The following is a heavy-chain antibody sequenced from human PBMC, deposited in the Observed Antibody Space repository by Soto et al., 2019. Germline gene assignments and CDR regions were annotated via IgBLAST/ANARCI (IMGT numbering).Heavy chain of an antibody. CDR1: GCTFSSYA. J-gene: IGHJ6*02. CDR3: ARAVNGYCSSTSCYTQLYYGMDV. V-gene: IGHV1-69*13. Sequence: SVKVSCKASGCTFSSYAISWVRQAPGQGLEWMGGIIPIFGTANYAQKFQGRVTITADESTSTAYMELSSLRSEDTAVYYCARAVNGYCSSTSCYTQLYYGMDVWGQGTTVTVSS. D-gene: IGHD2-2*02. CDR2: IIPIFGTA.